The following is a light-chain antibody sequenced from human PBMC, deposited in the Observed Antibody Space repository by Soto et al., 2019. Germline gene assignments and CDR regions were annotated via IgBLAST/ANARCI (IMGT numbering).Light chain of an antibody. V-gene: IGLV2-18*01. CDR1: STDVGSYTR. Sequence: QSVLTQPPSVSGSPGQSVTISCTGTSTDVGSYTRVSWYQQPPGTAPKLMIYEVSNRPSGVPDRFSGYKSGNTASLTISGLQAEDEADYYCCIYTSSSTYVFGTGTKVTV. J-gene: IGLJ1*01. CDR3: CIYTSSSTYV. CDR2: EVS.